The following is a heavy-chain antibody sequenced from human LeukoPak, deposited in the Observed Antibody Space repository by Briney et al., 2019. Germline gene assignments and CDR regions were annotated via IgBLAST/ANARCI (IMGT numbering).Heavy chain of an antibody. CDR3: ARVGNIVVGDYYYMDV. V-gene: IGHV4-61*01. CDR1: GYSISSSYY. Sequence: PSETLSLTCTVSGYSISSSYYWSWIRQPPGKGLEWIGYINYSGSTKYNPSLKSRVTISVDTSKNQFSLKLSSVTAADTAVYYCARVGNIVVGDYYYMDVWGKGTTVTVSS. CDR2: INYSGST. D-gene: IGHD2-2*01. J-gene: IGHJ6*03.